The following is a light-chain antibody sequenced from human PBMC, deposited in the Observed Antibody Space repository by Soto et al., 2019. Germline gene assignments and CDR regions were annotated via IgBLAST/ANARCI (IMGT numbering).Light chain of an antibody. CDR1: SSDVGGYNY. CDR2: DVS. CDR3: CSDAGSYPLV. V-gene: IGLV2-11*01. Sequence: QSALTQPRSVSGSPGQSVTISCTGTSSDVGGYNYVSWYQQHPGKAPKLMIYDVSKRPSGVPDRFSGSKSGNTASLTISGLQAEDEADYYCCSDAGSYPLVFGGGTKLTVL. J-gene: IGLJ2*01.